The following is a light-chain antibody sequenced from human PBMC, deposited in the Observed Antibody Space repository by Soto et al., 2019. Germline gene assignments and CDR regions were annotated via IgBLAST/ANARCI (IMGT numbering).Light chain of an antibody. CDR1: QSVSSN. J-gene: IGKJ1*01. CDR3: QQYNNWPWT. V-gene: IGKV3-15*01. CDR2: GAS. Sequence: EIVMTQSPVTLSVSPGERATLSCRASQSVSSNLAWHQQKPGQAPRLLIHGASTRATGISARFSGSGSGTEFTLTISSLLSEDFAVYYCQQYNNWPWTFGQGTKVEI.